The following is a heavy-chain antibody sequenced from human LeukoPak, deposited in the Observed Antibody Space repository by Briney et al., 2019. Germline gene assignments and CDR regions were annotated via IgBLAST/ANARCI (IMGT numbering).Heavy chain of an antibody. CDR3: ARGQTYYYDSSGYYCFDY. D-gene: IGHD3-22*01. CDR2: ISYDGSNK. CDR1: GFTFSSYA. J-gene: IGHJ4*02. V-gene: IGHV3-30*04. Sequence: PGRSQRLSCAASGFTFSSYAMHWVRQAPGKGLEWVAVISYDGSNKYYADSVKGRFTISRDNSKNTLYLQMNSLRAEDTAVYYCARGQTYYYDSSGYYCFDYWGQGTLVTVSS.